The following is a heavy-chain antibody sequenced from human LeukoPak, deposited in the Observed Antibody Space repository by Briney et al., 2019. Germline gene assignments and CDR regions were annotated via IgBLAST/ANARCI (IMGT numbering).Heavy chain of an antibody. V-gene: IGHV3-9*01. CDR1: GFTFDDYA. Sequence: PGGSLRLSCAASGFTFDDYAMHWVRQAPGKGLEWVSGISWNSGSIGYADSVKGRFTISRDNAKNSLYLQMNSLRAEDTALYYCAKGPYYYDSSGYYYTFWYWGQGTLVTVSS. CDR2: ISWNSGSI. J-gene: IGHJ4*02. D-gene: IGHD3-22*01. CDR3: AKGPYYYDSSGYYYTFWY.